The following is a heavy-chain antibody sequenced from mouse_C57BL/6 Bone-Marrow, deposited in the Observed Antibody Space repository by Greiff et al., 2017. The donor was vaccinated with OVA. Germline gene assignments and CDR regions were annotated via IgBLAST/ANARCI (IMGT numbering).Heavy chain of an antibody. CDR3: ARLRSNYVAYYYAMDY. V-gene: IGHV1-81*01. D-gene: IGHD2-5*01. CDR1: GYTFTSYG. CDR2: IYPRSGNT. Sequence: QVQLKQSGAELARPGASVKLSCKASGYTFTSYGISWVKQRTGQGLEWIGEIYPRSGNTYYNEKFKGKATLTADKSSSTAYMELRSLTSEDSAVYFCARLRSNYVAYYYAMDYWGQGTSVTVSS. J-gene: IGHJ4*01.